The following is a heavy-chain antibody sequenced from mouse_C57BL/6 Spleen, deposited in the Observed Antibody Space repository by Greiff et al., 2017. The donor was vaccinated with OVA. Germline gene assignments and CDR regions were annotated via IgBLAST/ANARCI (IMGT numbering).Heavy chain of an antibody. V-gene: IGHV1-54*01. CDR3: AGEDYGSFDY. CDR1: GYAFTNYL. Sequence: QVQLQQSGAELVRPGTSVKVSCKASGYAFTNYLIEWVKQRPGQGLEWIGVINPGSGGTNYNEKFKGKATLTADKSSSTAYMQLSSLTSEDSAVYFCAGEDYGSFDYWGQGTTLTVSS. J-gene: IGHJ2*01. D-gene: IGHD2-2*01. CDR2: INPGSGGT.